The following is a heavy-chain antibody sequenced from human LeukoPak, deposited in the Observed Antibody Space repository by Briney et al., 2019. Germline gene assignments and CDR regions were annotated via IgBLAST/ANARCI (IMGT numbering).Heavy chain of an antibody. Sequence: ASVKVSCKASGYIFIGYYIHWVRQAPGQGLEYMGWINPNSGGTNYAQKFQGRVTMTRDTSISTAYMELSNLRSDDTAVYFCARGTNFWSGYPSDHYMDVWGKGTTVTVSS. CDR1: GYIFIGYY. D-gene: IGHD3-3*01. CDR2: INPNSGGT. CDR3: ARGTNFWSGYPSDHYMDV. V-gene: IGHV1-2*02. J-gene: IGHJ6*03.